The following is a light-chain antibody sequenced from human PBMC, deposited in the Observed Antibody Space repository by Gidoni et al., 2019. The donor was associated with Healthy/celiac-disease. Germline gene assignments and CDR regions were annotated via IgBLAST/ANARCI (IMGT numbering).Light chain of an antibody. V-gene: IGKV3-20*01. J-gene: IGKJ3*01. CDR1: QSVSISY. CDR3: QQYGSSPFT. CDR2: GAS. Sequence: DIVLPQAPGTLSLSPGEGATLSCRASQSVSISYLSWYQQKPGQAPRLLIYGASIRATGIPDRFSGSGSGTDFTLTISRLEPEDFAVYYCQQYGSSPFTFGPGTKVDIK.